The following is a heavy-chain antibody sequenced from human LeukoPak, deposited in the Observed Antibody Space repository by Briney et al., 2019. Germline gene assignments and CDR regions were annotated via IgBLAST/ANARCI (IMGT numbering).Heavy chain of an antibody. CDR3: AREGNWNYVGAFDI. Sequence: PGGSLRLSCAASGFTFSSYGMHWVRQAPGKGLEWVAFIRYDGSIKYYADSVKGRFTISRDNSKNTLYLQMNSLRAEDTAVYYCAREGNWNYVGAFDIWGQGTMVTVSS. D-gene: IGHD1-7*01. CDR2: IRYDGSIK. J-gene: IGHJ3*02. V-gene: IGHV3-30*02. CDR1: GFTFSSYG.